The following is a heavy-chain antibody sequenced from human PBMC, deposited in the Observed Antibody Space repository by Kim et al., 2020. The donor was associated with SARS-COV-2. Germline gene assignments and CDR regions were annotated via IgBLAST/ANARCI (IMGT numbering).Heavy chain of an antibody. J-gene: IGHJ3*02. Sequence: RVTISVDTSKNQFSLKLSSVTAADTAVYYCARAEYYGSGSYLPTGDAFDIWGQGTMVTVSS. CDR3: ARAEYYGSGSYLPTGDAFDI. V-gene: IGHV4-31*02. D-gene: IGHD3-10*01.